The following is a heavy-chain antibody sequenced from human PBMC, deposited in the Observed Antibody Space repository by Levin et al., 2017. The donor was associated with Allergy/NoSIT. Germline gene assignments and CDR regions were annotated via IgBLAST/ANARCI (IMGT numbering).Heavy chain of an antibody. Sequence: GESLKISCQASGYKLGNSWIAWVRQVPGKGLEWMGLIYPADSDTKYNPSFQGQATIPADKAINTAYLQWSSLKASDNAIYYCARQGAGNYDFWIGYYHAPFDYWGPGALVTVSS. J-gene: IGHJ4*02. CDR3: ARQGAGNYDFWIGYYHAPFDY. D-gene: IGHD3-3*01. V-gene: IGHV5-51*01. CDR1: GYKLGNSW. CDR2: IYPADSDT.